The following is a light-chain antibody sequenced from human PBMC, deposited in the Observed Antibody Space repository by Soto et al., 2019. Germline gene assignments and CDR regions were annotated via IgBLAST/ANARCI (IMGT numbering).Light chain of an antibody. J-gene: IGKJ2*01. CDR2: AAS. CDR1: QGIRND. V-gene: IGKV1-6*01. Sequence: AIQMTQSPSSLSASVGDRVTITCRASQGIRNDLGWYQQKPGKAPKLLIYAASSLHSGVPSRFSCSGSVTDFTLTISSLKPEDFETYYCLQDYSYPYTFSQGTKLES. CDR3: LQDYSYPYT.